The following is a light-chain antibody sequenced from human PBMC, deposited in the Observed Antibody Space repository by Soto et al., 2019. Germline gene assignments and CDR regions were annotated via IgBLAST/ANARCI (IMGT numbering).Light chain of an antibody. J-gene: IGKJ3*01. V-gene: IGKV1-12*01. CDR3: QQANSVPPFT. Sequence: DIQMTQSPSSVSASVGDRVTSTCRASQVISSWLAWYQQKPGKAPKLLIYAASSLQSGVPSMFSGSGSGTDFTLTISSLQPEDFATYYCQQANSVPPFTFGPGTKVDIK. CDR2: AAS. CDR1: QVISSW.